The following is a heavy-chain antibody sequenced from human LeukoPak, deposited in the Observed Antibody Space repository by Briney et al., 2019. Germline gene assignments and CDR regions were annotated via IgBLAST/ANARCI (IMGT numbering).Heavy chain of an antibody. V-gene: IGHV3-30*18. D-gene: IGHD5-18*01. CDR2: ISYDGSNK. CDR1: GFTFSSYG. Sequence: GGSLRLSCAASGFTFSSYGMHWVRQAPGKGLEWVAVISYDGSNKYYADSVKGRFTISRDNSKNTLYLQMNSLRAEDTAVYYCAKDGGYSYGYYYYYMDVWGKGTTVTISS. CDR3: AKDGGYSYGYYYYYMDV. J-gene: IGHJ6*03.